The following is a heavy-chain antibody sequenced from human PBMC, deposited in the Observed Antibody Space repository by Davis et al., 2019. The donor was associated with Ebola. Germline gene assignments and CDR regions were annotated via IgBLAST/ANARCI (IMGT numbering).Heavy chain of an antibody. J-gene: IGHJ6*03. CDR1: GGSITSGDYY. D-gene: IGHD3-22*01. Sequence: PSETLSLTCTVSGGSITSGDYYWSWIRQVPGKGLEWIGYIYYSGSTYYKPSLKSRVTISLDTSKNQFSLNLSSVTAADTAVYYCARDLRYDSSGSDYYFYMDVWGKGTTVTVSS. CDR3: ARDLRYDSSGSDYYFYMDV. CDR2: IYYSGST. V-gene: IGHV4-31*03.